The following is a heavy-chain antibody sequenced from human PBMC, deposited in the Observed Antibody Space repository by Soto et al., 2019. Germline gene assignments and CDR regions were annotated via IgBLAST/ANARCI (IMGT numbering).Heavy chain of an antibody. V-gene: IGHV3-74*01. Sequence: GGSLRLSCAASGFTFSSYWMHWVRQAPGKGLVWVSRINSDGSSTSYADSVKGRFTISRDNAKNTLYLQMNSLRAEDTAVYYCARGMDDYIWGSYREAPGEYYYYYYMDVWGKGTTVTVSS. CDR3: ARGMDDYIWGSYREAPGEYYYYYYMDV. CDR2: INSDGSST. J-gene: IGHJ6*03. CDR1: GFTFSSYW. D-gene: IGHD3-16*02.